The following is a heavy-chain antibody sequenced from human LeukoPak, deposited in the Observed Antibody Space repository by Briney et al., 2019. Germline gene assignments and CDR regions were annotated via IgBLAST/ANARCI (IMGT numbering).Heavy chain of an antibody. J-gene: IGHJ4*02. CDR2: TYWNNDK. V-gene: IGHV2-5*01. CDR1: GFSLSTTGVG. Sequence: VSGPTLVKPTQTLTLTCTFSGFSLSTTGVGVAWIRQPPGKALEWLAVTYWNNDKSYSPSLKTRLTITKDTSKNQVVLIMTNMDPVDTATYYCAHKGRGSGSYTMWGPGTLVTVSS. CDR3: AHKGRGSGSYTM. D-gene: IGHD3-10*01.